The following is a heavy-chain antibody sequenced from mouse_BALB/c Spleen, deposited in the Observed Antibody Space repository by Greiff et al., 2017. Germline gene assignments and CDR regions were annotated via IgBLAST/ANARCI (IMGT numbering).Heavy chain of an antibody. D-gene: IGHD2-14*01. CDR3: ARSNTSYYRYGPYAMDY. CDR1: GYTFTDYA. Sequence: QVQLQQSGAELVRPGVSVKISCKGSGYTFTDYAMHWVKQSHAKSLEWIGVISTYYGDASYNQKFKGKATMTVDKSSSTAYMELARLTSEDSAIYYCARSNTSYYRYGPYAMDYWGQGTSVTVSS. J-gene: IGHJ4*01. V-gene: IGHV1S137*01. CDR2: ISTYYGDA.